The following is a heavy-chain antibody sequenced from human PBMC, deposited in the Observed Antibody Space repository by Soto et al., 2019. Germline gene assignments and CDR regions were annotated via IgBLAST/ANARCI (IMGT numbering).Heavy chain of an antibody. V-gene: IGHV5-10-1*01. J-gene: IGHJ6*02. D-gene: IGHD3-10*01. CDR1: GYSFTSYW. CDR2: IDPSDSYT. CDR3: AILSGLLWFGELARGMDV. Sequence: GESLKISCKGSGYSFTSYWISWVRQMPGKGLEWMGRIDPSDSYTNYSPSFQGHVTISADKSISTAYLQWSSLKASDTAMYYCAILSGLLWFGELARGMDVWGQGTTVTVSS.